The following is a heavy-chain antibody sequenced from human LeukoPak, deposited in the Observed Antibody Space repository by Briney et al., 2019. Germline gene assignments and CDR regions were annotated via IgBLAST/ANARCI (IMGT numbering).Heavy chain of an antibody. CDR1: GFTFSSYV. D-gene: IGHD3-10*01. CDR2: ISYDGSNE. V-gene: IGHV3-30*04. CDR3: ARDLSYGSGDY. Sequence: GGSLRLSCAASGFTFSSYVMHWVRQAPGKGLEWVAIISYDGSNEYYADSVKGRFTISRDNSKNTLYLQMNSLRAADTAVYYCARDLSYGSGDYWGQGILVTVSS. J-gene: IGHJ4*02.